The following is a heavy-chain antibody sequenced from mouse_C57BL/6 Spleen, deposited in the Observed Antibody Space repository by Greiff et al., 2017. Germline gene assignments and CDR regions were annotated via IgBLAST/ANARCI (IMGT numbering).Heavy chain of an antibody. J-gene: IGHJ3*01. D-gene: IGHD1-1*01. CDR2: ISSGGSYT. V-gene: IGHV5-6*01. CDR3: ARHRNYGSSYEGAD. CDR1: GFNFSSYG. Sequence: VQLQQSGGDLVKPGGSLKLSCAASGFNFSSYGMSWVSQTPDKRLEWVATISSGGSYTYYPDSVKGRFTIARDNANNTLYLQMSSLKSEDTAMYYCARHRNYGSSYEGADWGQGTLVTVSA.